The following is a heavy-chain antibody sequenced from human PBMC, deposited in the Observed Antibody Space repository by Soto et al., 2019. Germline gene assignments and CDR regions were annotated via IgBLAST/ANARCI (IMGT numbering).Heavy chain of an antibody. D-gene: IGHD6-6*01. J-gene: IGHJ3*02. CDR1: GFTCDDYA. CDR3: AKVAPIAARLGAFDI. V-gene: IGHV3-9*01. CDR2: ISWNSGSI. Sequence: EVQLVESGGGLVQPGGSLRLSCGASGFTCDDYAMHWVRQAPGKGLEWVSGISWNSGSIGYADSVKGRFTISRDNAKNSLYLQMNSLRAEDTALYYCAKVAPIAARLGAFDIWGQGTMVTVSS.